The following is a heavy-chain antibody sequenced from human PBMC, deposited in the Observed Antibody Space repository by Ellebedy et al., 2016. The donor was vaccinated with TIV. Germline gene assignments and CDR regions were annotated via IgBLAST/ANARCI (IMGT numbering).Heavy chain of an antibody. CDR2: IIPIFRTT. V-gene: IGHV1-69*06. J-gene: IGHJ5*02. Sequence: AASVKVSCKTSGGIFSNYAITWVRQAPGQGLEWMGGIIPIFRTTYYGQKFQGRVTITANKSTSTAYMALNNLRSDDTAVYYCAGGYGSQFLWFDPWGQGTLVTVSS. CDR1: GGIFSNYA. CDR3: AGGYGSQFLWFDP. D-gene: IGHD3-10*01.